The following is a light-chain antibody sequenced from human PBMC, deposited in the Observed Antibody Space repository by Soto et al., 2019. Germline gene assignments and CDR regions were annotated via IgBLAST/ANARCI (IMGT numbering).Light chain of an antibody. Sequence: DIQMTQSPSSLSASVGDRVTITCRASQSITTYLNWYRQKPGKAPKLLIYAASRLQSGVPPRFSGSGSETEFTLSISTLQPEDFATYFCHQIYSAPLTFGGGTKV. CDR3: HQIYSAPLT. CDR2: AAS. V-gene: IGKV1-39*01. CDR1: QSITTY. J-gene: IGKJ4*01.